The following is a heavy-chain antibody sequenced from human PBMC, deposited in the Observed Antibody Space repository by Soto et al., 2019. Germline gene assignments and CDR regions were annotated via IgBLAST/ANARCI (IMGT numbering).Heavy chain of an antibody. V-gene: IGHV3-30*03. CDR1: GFTFSSYG. J-gene: IGHJ6*02. Sequence: PGGSLRLSCAASGFTFSSYGMHWVRQAPGKGLEWVAVISYDGSNKYYADSVKGRFTISRDNSKNTLYLQMNSLRAEDTAVYYCATDLTVRGVIYYGMDVWGQGTTVTVSS. D-gene: IGHD3-10*01. CDR2: ISYDGSNK. CDR3: ATDLTVRGVIYYGMDV.